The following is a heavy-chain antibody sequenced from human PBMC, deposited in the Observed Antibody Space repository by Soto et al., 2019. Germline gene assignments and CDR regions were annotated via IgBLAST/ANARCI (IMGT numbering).Heavy chain of an antibody. CDR1: GYTFTSYY. CDR3: ARDLRSRAGGATNWGLVGLGY. CDR2: INPSGGST. D-gene: IGHD7-27*01. J-gene: IGHJ4*02. Sequence: QVQLVQSGAEVKKPGASVKVSCKASGYTFTSYYMHWVRQAPGQGLEWMGIINPSGGSTSYAQKFQGRVTMTRDTSTSTVYMELSSLRSEDTAVYYCARDLRSRAGGATNWGLVGLGYWGQGTLVTVSS. V-gene: IGHV1-46*03.